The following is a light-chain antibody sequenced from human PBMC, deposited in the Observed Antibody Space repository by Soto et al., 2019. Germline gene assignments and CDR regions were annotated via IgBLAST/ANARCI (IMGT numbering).Light chain of an antibody. CDR1: QSISSY. J-gene: IGKJ2*01. CDR3: QHSYSTPYT. V-gene: IGKV1-39*01. Sequence: DIQMTQSPSSLSTSVGDRATITCRASQSISSYLNWYQQKPGKAPKLLIYAASSLQSGVPSRFSGSGSGTDFTLTISSLQPEDFATYCCQHSYSTPYTFGQGTKLEIK. CDR2: AAS.